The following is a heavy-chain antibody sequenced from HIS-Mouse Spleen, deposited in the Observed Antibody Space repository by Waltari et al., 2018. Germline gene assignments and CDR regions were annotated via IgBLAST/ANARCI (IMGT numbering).Heavy chain of an antibody. Sequence: QLQLQESGPGLVKPSETLSLTCTVSGGSISSSSYYWGWIRQPPGKGLEWIGSSYYSGGTDYNPSLKSRVTISVDTSKNQFSLKLSSVTAADTAVYYCARESPYSSSWYDWYFDLWGRGTLVTVSS. CDR3: ARESPYSSSWYDWYFDL. CDR1: GGSISSSSYY. J-gene: IGHJ2*01. V-gene: IGHV4-39*07. D-gene: IGHD6-13*01. CDR2: SYYSGGT.